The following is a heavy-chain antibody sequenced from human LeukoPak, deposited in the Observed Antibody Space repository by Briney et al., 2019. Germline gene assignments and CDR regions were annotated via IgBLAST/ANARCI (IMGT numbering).Heavy chain of an antibody. V-gene: IGHV3-33*08. Sequence: GGSLRLSCAASGFTFRSNGMHWIRQAPGRGLEWVTYIWYDGSDADYADPVKGRFTISRDNSKNTLYLQMNSLRAEDTAVYYCARYTTGHGFDVWGQGTLVTVSS. CDR3: ARYTTGHGFDV. CDR2: IWYDGSDA. CDR1: GFTFRSNG. J-gene: IGHJ4*02. D-gene: IGHD2/OR15-2a*01.